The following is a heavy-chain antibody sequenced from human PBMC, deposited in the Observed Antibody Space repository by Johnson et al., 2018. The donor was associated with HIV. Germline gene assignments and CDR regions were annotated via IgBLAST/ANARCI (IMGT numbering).Heavy chain of an antibody. V-gene: IGHV3-53*01. CDR1: GFTVSSNY. CDR3: AKDPLTIITAVDAFDL. J-gene: IGHJ3*01. Sequence: VQLVESGGGLIQPGGSLRLSCAASGFTVSSNYMNWVRQAPGKGLEWVSVIYSGGSTFYADSVKGRFTISRDSSQNTLYLQMNNLIAEDTAVYYCAKDPLTIITAVDAFDLRGQRTMVNVSS. CDR2: IYSGGST. D-gene: IGHD3-16*01.